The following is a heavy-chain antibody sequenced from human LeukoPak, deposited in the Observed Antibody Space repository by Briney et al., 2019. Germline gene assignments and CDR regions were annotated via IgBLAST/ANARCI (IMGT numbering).Heavy chain of an antibody. Sequence: AGGSLRLSCVGSGLTLSIYGMSWVRQAPGKGLEWVSGMTGSALPSRTHYADSVKGRFTISRDNSKNTLYLQMDSLRADDTAIYYCAKSLSGGRTTVTIYGMDVWGQGTTVTVSS. CDR2: MTGSALPSRT. V-gene: IGHV3-23*01. D-gene: IGHD4-17*01. J-gene: IGHJ6*02. CDR3: AKSLSGGRTTVTIYGMDV. CDR1: GLTLSIYG.